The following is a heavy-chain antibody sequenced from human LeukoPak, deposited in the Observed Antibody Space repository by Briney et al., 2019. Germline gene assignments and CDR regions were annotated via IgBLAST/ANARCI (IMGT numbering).Heavy chain of an antibody. CDR1: GFTFNNYA. D-gene: IGHD2-2*01. CDR3: AKASRFCGRSTCLWYFDY. CDR2: ISDSGGST. J-gene: IGHJ4*02. V-gene: IGHV3-23*01. Sequence: PGGSLRLSCAASGFTFNNYAMSWVRQAPGKGLEWVSGISDSGGSTYSADSVRGRFTISRDNSKNTLYLQLNSLRAEDTAVFYCAKASRFCGRSTCLWYFDYWGQGTLVTVSS.